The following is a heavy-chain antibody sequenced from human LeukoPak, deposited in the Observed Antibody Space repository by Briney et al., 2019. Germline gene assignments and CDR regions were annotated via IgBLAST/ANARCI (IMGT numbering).Heavy chain of an antibody. D-gene: IGHD5-18*01. J-gene: IGHJ1*01. CDR1: GYTFTSYY. Sequence: ASVKVSCKASGYTFTSYYMHWVRQAPGQGLEWMGIINPSGGSTSYAQKFQGRVTMTRDTSTSTVYMELSSLRPEDTAVYYCARDGGYSYGHRYKGYFQHWGQGTLVTVSS. CDR2: INPSGGST. CDR3: ARDGGYSYGHRYKGYFQH. V-gene: IGHV1-46*01.